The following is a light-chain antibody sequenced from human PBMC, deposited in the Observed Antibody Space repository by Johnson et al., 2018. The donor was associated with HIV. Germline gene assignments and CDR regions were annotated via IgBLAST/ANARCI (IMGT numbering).Light chain of an antibody. CDR2: DNN. J-gene: IGLJ1*01. Sequence: QSVLTQPPSVSAAPGQKVTISCSGSSSNIGNNYVSWYQQLPGRAPKLLIYDNNKRPSGIPDRFSGSKSGTSATLGITGLQTGDEADYYCGTWDSSLRFGFCGIGTKVPVL. CDR1: SSNIGNNY. CDR3: GTWDSSLRFGF. V-gene: IGLV1-51*01.